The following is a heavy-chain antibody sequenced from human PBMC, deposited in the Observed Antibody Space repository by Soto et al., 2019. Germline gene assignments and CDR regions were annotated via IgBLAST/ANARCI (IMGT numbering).Heavy chain of an antibody. D-gene: IGHD2-2*01. CDR3: ARLSVVVPAAVAGARDYFDY. J-gene: IGHJ4*02. V-gene: IGHV1-8*01. Sequence: GASVKVSCKASGYTFTSYDINWVRQATGQGLEWMGWMNPNSGNTGYAQKFQGRVTMTRNTSISTAYMELRSLRSEDTAVYYCARLSVVVPAAVAGARDYFDYWGQGTLVTVSS. CDR2: MNPNSGNT. CDR1: GYTFTSYD.